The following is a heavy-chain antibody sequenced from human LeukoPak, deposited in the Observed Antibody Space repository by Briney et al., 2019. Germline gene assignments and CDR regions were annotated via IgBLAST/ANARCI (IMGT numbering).Heavy chain of an antibody. J-gene: IGHJ4*02. CDR3: ARAPGIAAAGTHFDF. CDR1: GGSISRSSYY. D-gene: IGHD6-13*01. CDR2: IYYSRST. Sequence: SETLSLTCSVPGGSISRSSYYWGWIRQPPGKGLEWIGSIYYSRSTYYNPSLKSRVTISVDTSKNQFSLKLSSVTAGDTAVYYCARAPGIAAAGTHFDFWGQGTLVTVSS. V-gene: IGHV4-39*07.